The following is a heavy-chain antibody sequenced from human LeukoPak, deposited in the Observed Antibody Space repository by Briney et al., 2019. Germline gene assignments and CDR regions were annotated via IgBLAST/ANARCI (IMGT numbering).Heavy chain of an antibody. J-gene: IGHJ4*02. D-gene: IGHD2-21*01. V-gene: IGHV3-23*01. Sequence: GASLRLSCAASGFTFDNSAMSWVRQPPGRGLEWVSAISGSGGSTYSADSVKGRFSISRDNSKNTLFLQMSSLRAEDTAVYYCAKGSGATRPYYFDYWGQGTLVTVSS. CDR1: GFTFDNSA. CDR2: ISGSGGST. CDR3: AKGSGATRPYYFDY.